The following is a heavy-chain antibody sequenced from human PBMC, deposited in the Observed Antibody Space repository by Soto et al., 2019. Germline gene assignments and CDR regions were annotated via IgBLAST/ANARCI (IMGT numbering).Heavy chain of an antibody. J-gene: IGHJ4*02. CDR1: GGTFSSYA. D-gene: IGHD5-18*01. V-gene: IGHV1-69*12. CDR2: IIPIFGTA. CDR3: ARSWPLNTAMVDREGY. Sequence: QVQLVQSGAEVKKPGSSVKVSCKASGGTFSSYAISWVRQAPGHGLEWMGGIIPIFGTANYAQKFQGRVTITADESTSKAYMEQSSLRSEDMAVYYCARSWPLNTAMVDREGYWGKGTLVTVS.